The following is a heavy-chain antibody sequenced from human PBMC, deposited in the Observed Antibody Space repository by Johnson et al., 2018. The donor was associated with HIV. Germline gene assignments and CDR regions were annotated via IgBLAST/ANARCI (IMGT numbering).Heavy chain of an antibody. J-gene: IGHJ3*02. V-gene: IGHV3-30*04. CDR1: GFTFSSYA. Sequence: QVQLVESGGGVVQPGRSLRLSCAASGFTFSSYAMHWVRQAPVKGLEWVAVISYYGSNKYYADSVQGRFPISRDNSKNTLYLQMNILRAEDTAVYYCARDESSRLQLTGNDAFEIWGQGTMVTVSS. CDR3: ARDESSRLQLTGNDAFEI. D-gene: IGHD6-13*01. CDR2: ISYYGSNK.